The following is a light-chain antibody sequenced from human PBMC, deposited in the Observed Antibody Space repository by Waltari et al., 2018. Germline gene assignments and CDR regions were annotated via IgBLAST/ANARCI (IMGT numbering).Light chain of an antibody. Sequence: IVLTQSPATLSLSPGERATLSCRAGQTVSTYLAWFQQKPAQAPRLLLYAASNRAPGIPASFSGSVSGTDFSLTISSLEPEDFAVYYCLQRSLWPWTFGQGTKVAVK. V-gene: IGKV3-11*01. CDR3: LQRSLWPWT. CDR1: QTVSTY. CDR2: AAS. J-gene: IGKJ1*01.